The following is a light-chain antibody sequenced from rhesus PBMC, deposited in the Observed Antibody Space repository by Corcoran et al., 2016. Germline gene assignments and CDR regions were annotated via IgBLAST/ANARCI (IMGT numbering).Light chain of an antibody. J-gene: IGKJ2*01. CDR3: QQRNSYPYS. CDR2: DAS. CDR1: QDISIH. Sequence: DIQLTQSPSPLSASVGDRVTITCRASQDISIHLAWYQQKSGKATKLLIYDASNLQSGVPSRFSGSGSGTEFTLTISSLQPEDFATYYCQQRNSYPYSFGQGTKVEIK. V-gene: IGKV1-38*01.